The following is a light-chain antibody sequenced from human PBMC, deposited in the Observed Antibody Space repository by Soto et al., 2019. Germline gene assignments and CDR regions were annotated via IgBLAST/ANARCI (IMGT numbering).Light chain of an antibody. CDR3: QSYDTNQSGSRV. CDR2: SNS. V-gene: IGLV1-44*01. CDR1: NSNIGTNT. J-gene: IGLJ3*02. Sequence: QSVLTQPPSASGTPGQRVTISCSGSNSNIGTNTVNWYKQLPGTAPQLLIYSNSNRPSGVPDRFSGSKSGTSASLVITGLQAEDEATYHCQSYDTNQSGSRVFGGGTKLTVL.